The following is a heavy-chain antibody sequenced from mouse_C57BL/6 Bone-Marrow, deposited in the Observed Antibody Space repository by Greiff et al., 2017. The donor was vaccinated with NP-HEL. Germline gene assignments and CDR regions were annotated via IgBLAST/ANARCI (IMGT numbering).Heavy chain of an antibody. J-gene: IGHJ4*01. CDR1: GFNIKDDY. D-gene: IGHD1-1*01. Sequence: EVKLVESGAELVRPGASVKLSCTASGFNIKDDYMHWVKQRPEQGLEWIGWIDPENGDTEYASKFQGKATITADTSSNTAYLQLSSLTSEDTAVYYCTALTTVGGMDYWGQGTSVTVSS. V-gene: IGHV14-4*01. CDR3: TALTTVGGMDY. CDR2: IDPENGDT.